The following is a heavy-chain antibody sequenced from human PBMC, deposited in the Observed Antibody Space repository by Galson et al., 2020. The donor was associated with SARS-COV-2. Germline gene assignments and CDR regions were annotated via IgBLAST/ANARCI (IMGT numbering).Heavy chain of an antibody. CDR1: GFTFNNYR. D-gene: IGHD4-17*01. Sequence: GGSLRLSCAASGFTFNNYRMNWVRQAPGKGLEWVARINQDGSDKYYVESVKGRFTISRDNAENSLYLRMNSLRAEDTAVYYCARGSAVTTNCLFEYWGQGTLGTVSS. J-gene: IGHJ4*02. V-gene: IGHV3-7*01. CDR3: ARGSAVTTNCLFEY. CDR2: INQDGSDK.